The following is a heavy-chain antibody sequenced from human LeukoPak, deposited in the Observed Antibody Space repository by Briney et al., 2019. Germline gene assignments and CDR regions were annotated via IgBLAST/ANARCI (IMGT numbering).Heavy chain of an antibody. Sequence: SETLSLTCTVSGGSISSYYWSWIRQPAGKGLEWIGRIYTSGSTNYNPSLKSRVTMSEDTSRNQFSLKLSSVTAADTAVYYCARDREPSYYYDSSGYSFDYWGQGTLVTVSS. V-gene: IGHV4-4*07. J-gene: IGHJ4*02. D-gene: IGHD3-22*01. CDR2: IYTSGST. CDR3: ARDREPSYYYDSSGYSFDY. CDR1: GGSISSYY.